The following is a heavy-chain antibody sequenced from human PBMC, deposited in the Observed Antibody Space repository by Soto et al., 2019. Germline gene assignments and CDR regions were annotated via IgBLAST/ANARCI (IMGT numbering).Heavy chain of an antibody. CDR2: FYASGRT. Sequence: SETLSLTCTVSGASISGHFWSWIRQPAGKGLEWMGRFYASGRTNYNPSLKSRVTMSVDTSKNQFSLRLNSATAADTAVYFCARDSETYYYFQHWGQGSLVTVSS. CDR1: GASISGHF. D-gene: IGHD3-10*01. CDR3: ARDSETYYYFQH. V-gene: IGHV4-4*07. J-gene: IGHJ1*01.